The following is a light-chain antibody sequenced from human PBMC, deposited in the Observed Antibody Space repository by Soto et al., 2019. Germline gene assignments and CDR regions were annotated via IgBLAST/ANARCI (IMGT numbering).Light chain of an antibody. V-gene: IGLV2-14*01. CDR1: SSDVGGYNY. J-gene: IGLJ2*01. Sequence: QSALTQPASVSGSPGQSITISCTGTSSDVGGYNYVSWYQQHPGKAPKLMIYEVSNRPSGVFNRFSGSKSGNTASLTISGLQDEDEADYYCSSYTSSSTQVFGGGTKLTVL. CDR3: SSYTSSSTQV. CDR2: EVS.